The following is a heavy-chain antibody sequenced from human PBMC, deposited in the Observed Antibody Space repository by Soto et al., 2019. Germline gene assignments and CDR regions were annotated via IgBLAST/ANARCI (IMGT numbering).Heavy chain of an antibody. Sequence: GSLRLSCAASGFALSSFDMDWVRQAPGKGLEWVSYINMDGGSTHYAESVKGRFTISRDNGRNSLSLQMDSLRVEDTAVYYCVRDPSGLKDSDYWGHGTLSTVS. J-gene: IGHJ4*01. CDR2: INMDGGST. D-gene: IGHD1-1*01. CDR1: GFALSSFD. V-gene: IGHV3-48*03. CDR3: VRDPSGLKDSDY.